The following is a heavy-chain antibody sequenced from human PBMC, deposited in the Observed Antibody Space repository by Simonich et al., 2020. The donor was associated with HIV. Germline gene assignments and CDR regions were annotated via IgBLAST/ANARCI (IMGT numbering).Heavy chain of an antibody. CDR3: TRGHRYSYGSNWFDP. CDR2: INHSGST. Sequence: QVQLQQWGAGLLKPSETLSLTCAVYGGSFSGFYCSWIRQPPGKGLEWIGEINHSGSTNYTPSLKSRVTISVDTSKKQFSLKLSSMTAADTAVYYCTRGHRYSYGSNWFDPWGQGTLVTVSS. CDR1: GGSFSGFY. V-gene: IGHV4-34*01. J-gene: IGHJ5*02. D-gene: IGHD5-18*01.